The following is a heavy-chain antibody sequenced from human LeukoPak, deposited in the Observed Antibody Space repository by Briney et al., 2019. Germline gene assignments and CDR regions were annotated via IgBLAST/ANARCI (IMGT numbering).Heavy chain of an antibody. Sequence: SETLSLTCSVSGYSISSGYYWGWIRQPPGKGLEWIGSIYHSGSTYYNPSLKSRVTISVDTSKYQFSLKLSSVTAADTAVYYCARVFVATNDLDYWGQGTLVTVSS. CDR1: GYSISSGYY. J-gene: IGHJ4*02. V-gene: IGHV4-38-2*02. D-gene: IGHD5-12*01. CDR3: ARVFVATNDLDY. CDR2: IYHSGST.